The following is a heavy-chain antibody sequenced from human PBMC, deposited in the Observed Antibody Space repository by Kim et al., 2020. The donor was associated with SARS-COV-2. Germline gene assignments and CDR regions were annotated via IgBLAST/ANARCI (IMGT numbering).Heavy chain of an antibody. CDR3: ARDREIVGALPAAFDI. J-gene: IGHJ3*02. CDR1: GFTFSSYS. Sequence: GGSLRLSCAASGFTFSSYSMNWVRQAPGKGLEWVSSISSSSSYIYYADSVKGRFTISRDNAKNSLYLQMNSLRAEDTAVYYCARDREIVGALPAAFDIWGQGTMVTVSS. CDR2: ISSSSSYI. D-gene: IGHD1-26*01. V-gene: IGHV3-21*01.